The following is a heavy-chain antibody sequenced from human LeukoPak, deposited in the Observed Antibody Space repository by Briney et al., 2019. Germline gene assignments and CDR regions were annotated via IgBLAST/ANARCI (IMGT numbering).Heavy chain of an antibody. CDR3: AKIPSAVPGRRFDY. CDR2: IYSGGST. J-gene: IGHJ4*02. CDR1: GFTVSSNY. D-gene: IGHD6-19*01. Sequence: PGGSLRLSCAASGFTVSSNYMSCVRQAPGKGLEWVSVIYSGGSTHYADSVKGRFTISRDNSKNTLYLQMNGLRAEDTAVYYCAKIPSAVPGRRFDYWGQGTLVTVSS. V-gene: IGHV3-66*01.